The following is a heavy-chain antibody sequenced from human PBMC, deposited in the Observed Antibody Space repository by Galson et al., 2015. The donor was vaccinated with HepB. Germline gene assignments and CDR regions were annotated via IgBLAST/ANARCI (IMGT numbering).Heavy chain of an antibody. Sequence: SCKASGYTFTGYYMHWVRQAPGQGLEWMGWINPNSGGTNYAQKFQGRVTMTRDTSISTAYMELSRLRSDDTAVYYCAREEGVCSGGSCYFGYWGQGTLVTVSS. J-gene: IGHJ4*02. V-gene: IGHV1-2*02. CDR2: INPNSGGT. CDR3: AREEGVCSGGSCYFGY. CDR1: GYTFTGYY. D-gene: IGHD2-15*01.